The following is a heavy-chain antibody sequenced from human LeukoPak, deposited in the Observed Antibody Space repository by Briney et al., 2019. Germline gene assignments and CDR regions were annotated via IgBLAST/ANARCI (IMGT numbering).Heavy chain of an antibody. CDR3: TRYDSSRFDP. D-gene: IGHD3-3*01. CDR2: IWYDGNNI. J-gene: IGHJ5*02. Sequence: TGGSLRLSCAASGFTFSNYGMHWVRQAPGKGLECVAVIWYDGNNIYYADSVKGRFTISRDNSKNTLYLQMNSLRAEDTAVYHCTRYDSSRFDPWGQGTLVIVSA. CDR1: GFTFSNYG. V-gene: IGHV3-33*03.